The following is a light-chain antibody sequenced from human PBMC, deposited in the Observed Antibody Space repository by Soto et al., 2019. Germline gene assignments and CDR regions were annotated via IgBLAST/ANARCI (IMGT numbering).Light chain of an antibody. CDR1: QSVSSK. CDR3: QQYSNWPTIT. J-gene: IGKJ5*01. V-gene: IGKV3-15*01. Sequence: EMLMTQSPATLSVSPGERATLSCRASQSVSSKLAWYQQKPGQAPRLLIYETSTMSTGIPARFSGSGSGTEFTPTISSLQSADFAVYYCQQYSNWPTITFGQGTRLEVK. CDR2: ETS.